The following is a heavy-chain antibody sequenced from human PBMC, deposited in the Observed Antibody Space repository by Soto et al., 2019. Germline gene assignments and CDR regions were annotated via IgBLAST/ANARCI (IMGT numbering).Heavy chain of an antibody. Sequence: SETLSLTCTVSGGSISSYYWSWIRQPPGKGLEWIGYIYYSGSTNYNPSLESRLTISVDTSKNQFSLKLSSVTAADTAVYYCAGVLYSDGNSGYDFCFDSWGQGTRVNVSS. CDR2: IYYSGST. CDR1: GGSISSYY. D-gene: IGHD5-12*01. V-gene: IGHV4-59*08. J-gene: IGHJ4*02. CDR3: AGVLYSDGNSGYDFCFDS.